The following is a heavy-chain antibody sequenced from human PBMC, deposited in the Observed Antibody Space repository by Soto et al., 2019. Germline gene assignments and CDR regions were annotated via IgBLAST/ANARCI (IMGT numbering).Heavy chain of an antibody. CDR3: ARPHGGSSGWQNRFAP. Sequence: SETLSLTCTVSGGSISSYYWSWIRQPPGKGLEWIGYIYYSGSTNYNPSLKSRVTISVDTSKNQFSLKLSSVTAADTAVYYCARPHGGSSGWQNRFAPWGQGTLVPVSS. CDR2: IYYSGST. D-gene: IGHD6-25*01. J-gene: IGHJ5*02. CDR1: GGSISSYY. V-gene: IGHV4-59*13.